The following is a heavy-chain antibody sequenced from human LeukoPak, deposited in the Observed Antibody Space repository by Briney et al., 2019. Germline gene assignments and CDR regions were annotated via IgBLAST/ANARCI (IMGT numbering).Heavy chain of an antibody. CDR1: GGSISSYY. J-gene: IGHJ4*02. Sequence: SETLSLTCTVSGGSISSYYWSWIRQPLGKGLGWVGYIYYSGSTTYNPSLKSRVTISVDTSKNQFSLKLSSVTAADTAVYYCARHRRGSGWYDFDYWGQGTLVTVSS. D-gene: IGHD6-19*01. CDR3: ARHRRGSGWYDFDY. V-gene: IGHV4-59*08. CDR2: IYYSGST.